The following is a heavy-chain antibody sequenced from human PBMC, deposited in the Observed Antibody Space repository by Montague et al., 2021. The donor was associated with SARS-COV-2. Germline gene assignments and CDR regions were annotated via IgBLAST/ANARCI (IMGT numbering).Heavy chain of an antibody. CDR2: ISYDGSDK. CDR1: GFTLSSYA. Sequence: SLRLSCAASGFTLSSYAMHWVRQAPGKGLEWVAVISYDGSDKYYADSVKGRFTISRDNSKDTLYLQMNSLRAEDTAVYYCAREGLATVTLDAFDIWGQGTMVTVSP. J-gene: IGHJ3*02. CDR3: AREGLATVTLDAFDI. V-gene: IGHV3-30-3*01. D-gene: IGHD4-17*01.